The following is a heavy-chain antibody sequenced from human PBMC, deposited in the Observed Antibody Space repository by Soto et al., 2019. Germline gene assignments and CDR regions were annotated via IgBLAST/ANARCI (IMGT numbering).Heavy chain of an antibody. D-gene: IGHD4-17*01. V-gene: IGHV4-59*01. Sequence: SETLSLTCTVSGGSISSYYWSWIRQPPGKGLEWIGYIYYSGSTNYNPSLKSRVTISVDTSKNQFSLKLSSVTAADTAVYYCARVYGDYVSFDYWGQGTLVTVSS. CDR1: GGSISSYY. CDR3: ARVYGDYVSFDY. CDR2: IYYSGST. J-gene: IGHJ4*02.